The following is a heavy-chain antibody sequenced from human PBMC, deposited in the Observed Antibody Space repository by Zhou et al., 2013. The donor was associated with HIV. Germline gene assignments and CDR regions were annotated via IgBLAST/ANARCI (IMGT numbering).Heavy chain of an antibody. CDR1: GYTFISYD. Sequence: QVQLVQSGAEVKKPGASVKVSCKASGYTFISYDINWVRQATGQGLEWMGWMNPNSDNTAYAQKFQGRVTMTTDISTSTAYMELRSLRSDDTAVYYCARVISIFTPSDFWGQGTLVTVSS. D-gene: IGHD3-9*01. J-gene: IGHJ4*02. V-gene: IGHV1-8*02. CDR3: ARVISIFTPSDF. CDR2: MNPNSDNT.